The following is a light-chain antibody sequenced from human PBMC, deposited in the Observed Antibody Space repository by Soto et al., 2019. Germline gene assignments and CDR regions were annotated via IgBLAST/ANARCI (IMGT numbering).Light chain of an antibody. Sequence: DIQMTQSPSSLSASVGDRVTITCQASQDVSSYLNWYQQKLGKAPKLLIYDASKLETGVPSRFSGSGSGTDFIFTSSMQQPEDIVSYYHHQYSHLITFGQGTRLEIK. V-gene: IGKV1-33*01. CDR3: HQYSHLIT. CDR1: QDVSSY. CDR2: DAS. J-gene: IGKJ5*01.